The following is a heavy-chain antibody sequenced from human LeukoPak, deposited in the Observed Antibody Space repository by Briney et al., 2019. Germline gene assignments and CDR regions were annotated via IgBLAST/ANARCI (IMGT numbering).Heavy chain of an antibody. V-gene: IGHV3-64*01. CDR1: GFTFSSYA. J-gene: IGHJ4*02. CDR3: ARDRGIRFRYFDY. Sequence: DPGGSLRLSCAASGFTFSSYAMHWVRQAPGKRLEYVSAISSNGGSTYYANSVKGRFTISRDNSKNTLYLQMGSLRAEDTAVYYCARDRGIRFRYFDYWGQGTLVTVSS. CDR2: ISSNGGST. D-gene: IGHD3-10*01.